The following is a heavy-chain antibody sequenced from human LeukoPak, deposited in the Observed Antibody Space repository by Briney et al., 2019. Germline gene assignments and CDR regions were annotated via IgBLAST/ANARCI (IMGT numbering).Heavy chain of an antibody. D-gene: IGHD6-19*01. J-gene: IGHJ6*02. CDR3: ARVGVYSSGWTHYYYYYGMDV. V-gene: IGHV3-53*01. CDR2: IYSGGST. Sequence: GGSLRLSCAASGFTVSSNYMSWVCQAPGKGLEWVSVIYSGGSTYYADSVKGRFTISRDNSKNTLYLQMNSLRAEDTAVYYCARVGVYSSGWTHYYYYYGMDVWGQGTTVTVS. CDR1: GFTVSSNY.